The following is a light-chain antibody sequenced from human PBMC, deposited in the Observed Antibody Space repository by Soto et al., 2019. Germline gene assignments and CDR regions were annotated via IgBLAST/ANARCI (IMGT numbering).Light chain of an antibody. CDR2: AAS. V-gene: IGKV1-8*01. J-gene: IGKJ1*01. Sequence: AIRMTQSPSSFSAATGDRVTITCRASQGINSYLAWYQQKPWKAPKLLIYAASTLQSGVPSRFSGSGSGTDFTLTISCLQSEDFATYYCQQYYSYPRTFGQGTKVEIK. CDR1: QGINSY. CDR3: QQYYSYPRT.